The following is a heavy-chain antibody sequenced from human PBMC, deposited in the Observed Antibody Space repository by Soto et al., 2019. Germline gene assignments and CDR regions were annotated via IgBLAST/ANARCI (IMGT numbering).Heavy chain of an antibody. CDR3: ARRGYGPGFPYYYGMDV. J-gene: IGHJ6*02. V-gene: IGHV4-39*01. D-gene: IGHD3-10*01. CDR2: IYYSGST. Sequence: SETLSLTCTVSGGSISSSGYYWGWIRQPPGKGLEWIGSIYYSGSTYYNPSLKSRVTISVDTSKNQFSLKLSSVTAADTAVYYCARRGYGPGFPYYYGMDVWGQGTTVTVSS. CDR1: GGSISSSGYY.